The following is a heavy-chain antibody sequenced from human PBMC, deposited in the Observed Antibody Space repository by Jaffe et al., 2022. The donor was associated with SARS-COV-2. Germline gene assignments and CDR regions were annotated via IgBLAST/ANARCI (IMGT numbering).Heavy chain of an antibody. CDR3: ARSWVYSSGWYHEGHYFDY. CDR2: INHSGST. Sequence: QVQLQQWGAGLLKPSETLSLTCAVYGGSFSGYYWSWIRQPPGKGLEWIGEINHSGSTNYNPSLKSRVTISVDTSKNQFSLKLSSVTAADTAVYYCARSWVYSSGWYHEGHYFDYWGQGTLVTVSS. J-gene: IGHJ4*02. V-gene: IGHV4-34*01. D-gene: IGHD6-19*01. CDR1: GGSFSGYY.